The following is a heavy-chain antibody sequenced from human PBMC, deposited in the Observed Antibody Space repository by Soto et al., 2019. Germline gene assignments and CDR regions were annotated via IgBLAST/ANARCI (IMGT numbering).Heavy chain of an antibody. V-gene: IGHV3-74*03. Sequence: GGSLRLSCAASGLTFRSYWMHWVRQAPGKGLVWVSRINTDGSVAMYVDSVKGRFTISRDNAKNTLYLHMNSLRAEDTAVYYCARGDGDYYDGNGYLGRHWGQGT. J-gene: IGHJ4*02. CDR1: GLTFRSYW. CDR2: INTDGSVA. CDR3: ARGDGDYYDGNGYLGRH. D-gene: IGHD3-22*01.